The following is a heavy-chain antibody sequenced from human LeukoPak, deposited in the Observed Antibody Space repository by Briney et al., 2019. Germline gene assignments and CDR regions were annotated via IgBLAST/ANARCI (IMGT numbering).Heavy chain of an antibody. V-gene: IGHV3-23*01. Sequence: GGSLRLSCAASGFTFSSYTMSWVRQAPGKGLEWVSAISGTGDRTYYADSVKGRFTISRDSSKNALYLQMNSLRADDTAVYFCGKGGATTPLDYWGQGTLVTVSS. D-gene: IGHD1-26*01. CDR1: GFTFSSYT. J-gene: IGHJ4*02. CDR3: GKGGATTPLDY. CDR2: ISGTGDRT.